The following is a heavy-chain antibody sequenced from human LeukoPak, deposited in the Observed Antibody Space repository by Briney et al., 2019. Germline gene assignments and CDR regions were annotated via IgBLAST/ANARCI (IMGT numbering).Heavy chain of an antibody. Sequence: GGPLRLSCAASGFTVSSNYMSWVRQAPGKGLEWVSAISGSGGSTYYADSVKGRFTISRDNSKNTLYLQMNSLRAEDTAVYYCVKGGTDDYWGQGTLVTVSS. D-gene: IGHD1-14*01. CDR3: VKGGTDDY. V-gene: IGHV3-23*01. CDR2: ISGSGGST. CDR1: GFTVSSNY. J-gene: IGHJ4*02.